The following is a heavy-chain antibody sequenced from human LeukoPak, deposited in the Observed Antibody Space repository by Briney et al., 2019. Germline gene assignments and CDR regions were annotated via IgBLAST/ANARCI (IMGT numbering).Heavy chain of an antibody. J-gene: IGHJ3*02. V-gene: IGHV3-7*01. CDR1: GFTFTDYW. Sequence: GGSLRLSCAVSGFTFTDYWMNWVRQAPGKGLEWVASIRQDGGEKSYVDSVKGRFTISRDNNKSSLYLHINSLRAEDTAVYYCAKEFIPESSGFDAFDIWGQGTMVTVSS. CDR2: IRQDGGEK. D-gene: IGHD3-22*01. CDR3: AKEFIPESSGFDAFDI.